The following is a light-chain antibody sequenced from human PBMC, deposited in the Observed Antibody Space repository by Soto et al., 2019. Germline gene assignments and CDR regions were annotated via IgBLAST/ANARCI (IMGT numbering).Light chain of an antibody. CDR1: QSLLHSNGNHY. J-gene: IGKJ1*01. Sequence: DIVMTQSPLSLPFTPGEPASISCRSSQSLLHSNGNHYLEWYFQKPGQSPQLLIYLASILASVVTDMFSGSGSGTDFPLKISRVEAEDVGVYYCMQALHTPRTLGQATKVESK. CDR3: MQALHTPRT. V-gene: IGKV2-28*01. CDR2: LAS.